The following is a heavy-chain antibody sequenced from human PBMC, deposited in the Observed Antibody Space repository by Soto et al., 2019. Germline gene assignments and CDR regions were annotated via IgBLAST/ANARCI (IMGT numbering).Heavy chain of an antibody. J-gene: IGHJ4*02. D-gene: IGHD6-19*01. Sequence: EVQLLESGGGLVQPGGPLRLSCAASGFTFSNYAMNWVRQAPGKGLEWVSTISGSGGSPYYADSVKGRFTISRDNSKNTLYLQMNSLRAGDSAIYYCAKEGTSGLYYFDYWVQGTLVTVSS. V-gene: IGHV3-23*01. CDR2: ISGSGGSP. CDR3: AKEGTSGLYYFDY. CDR1: GFTFSNYA.